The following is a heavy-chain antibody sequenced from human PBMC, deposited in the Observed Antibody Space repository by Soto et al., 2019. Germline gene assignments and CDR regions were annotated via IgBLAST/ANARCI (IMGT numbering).Heavy chain of an antibody. CDR3: ARGSRYYYGLDV. V-gene: IGHV6-1*01. CDR2: TCYRSQWYN. Sequence: SQTLSLTCAISGDSVSSNSVAWNWIRQSPSRGLEWLGRTCYRSQWYNDYAASVKSRITINPDTSKNQFSLQLNSVTPEDTAVYYCARGSRYYYGLDVWGQGTTVTVSS. J-gene: IGHJ6*02. D-gene: IGHD2-2*01. CDR1: GDSVSSNSVA.